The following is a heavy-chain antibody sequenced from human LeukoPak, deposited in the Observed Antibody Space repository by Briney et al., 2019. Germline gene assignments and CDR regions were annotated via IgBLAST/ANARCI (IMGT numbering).Heavy chain of an antibody. CDR3: ARGCYYERSGYCPFDY. D-gene: IGHD3-22*01. CDR1: GFIVSNNY. J-gene: IGHJ4*02. V-gene: IGHV3-53*01. CDR2: IYSGGGT. Sequence: GGSLRLSCAASGFIVSNNYMNWVRQAPGKGLEWVSIIYSGGGTYYADSVKGRFTISRDNSKNTLYLQMNSLRADDTAVYYCARGCYYERSGYCPFDYWGPGTLVTVSS.